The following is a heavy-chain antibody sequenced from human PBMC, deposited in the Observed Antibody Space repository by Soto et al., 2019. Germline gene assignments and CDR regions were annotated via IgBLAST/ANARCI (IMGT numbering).Heavy chain of an antibody. CDR2: IKSKTDGGTT. CDR3: TTVLRGYSYGYHDY. D-gene: IGHD5-18*01. J-gene: IGHJ4*02. CDR1: GFTFSNAW. V-gene: IGHV3-15*01. Sequence: GGSLRLSCAASGFTFSNAWMSWVRQAPGKGLEWVGRIKSKTDGGTTDYAAPVKGRFTISRDDSKNTLYLQMNSLKTEDTAVYYCTTVLRGYSYGYHDYWGQGTLVTVSS.